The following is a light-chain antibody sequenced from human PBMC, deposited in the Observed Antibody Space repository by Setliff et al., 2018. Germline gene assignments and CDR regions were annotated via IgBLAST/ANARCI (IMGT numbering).Light chain of an antibody. Sequence: QSALTQPASVSGSPGQSVTISCTGTSSDIGGYNYVSWYQQHPGKAPKLMIYDVSIRPSGVSTRFSGSKSANTAPLTISGLQAEDEADYYCVSYTNSATLVFGGGTKVTVL. V-gene: IGLV2-14*03. J-gene: IGLJ2*01. CDR3: VSYTNSATLV. CDR1: SSDIGGYNY. CDR2: DVS.